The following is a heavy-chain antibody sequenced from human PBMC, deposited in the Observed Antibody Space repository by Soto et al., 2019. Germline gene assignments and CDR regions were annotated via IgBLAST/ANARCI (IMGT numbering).Heavy chain of an antibody. CDR1: GFTFSSYW. Sequence: GGSLRLSCAASGFTFSSYWMSWVRQAPGKGLEWVANIKQDGSEKYYVDSVKGRFTISKDNAKNSLYLQMNSLRAEDTAVYYSESDRHSSRWYGAYYYYGMDVWGQGTPLTVSS. CDR3: ESDRHSSRWYGAYYYYGMDV. CDR2: IKQDGSEK. V-gene: IGHV3-7*03. D-gene: IGHD6-19*01. J-gene: IGHJ6*02.